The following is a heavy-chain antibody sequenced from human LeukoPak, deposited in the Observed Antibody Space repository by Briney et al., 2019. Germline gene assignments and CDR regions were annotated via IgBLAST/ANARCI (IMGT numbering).Heavy chain of an antibody. V-gene: IGHV3-66*01. D-gene: IGHD6-13*01. Sequence: PGGSLRLSCAASGFSVSSTYMSWVRQAPGKGLEWVSLIYSGGTTYYADSVKGRFTVSRDNSKNTLYLQMNSLRAEDTAVYYCARDLTSSAGDLGYWGQGTLVTVSS. CDR3: ARDLTSSAGDLGY. CDR2: IYSGGTT. J-gene: IGHJ4*02. CDR1: GFSVSSTY.